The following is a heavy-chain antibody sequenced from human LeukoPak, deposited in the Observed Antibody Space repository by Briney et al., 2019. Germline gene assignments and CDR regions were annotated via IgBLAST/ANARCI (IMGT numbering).Heavy chain of an antibody. Sequence: PGGSLRLSCTASGFISSDYAMHWVRQAPGKGLEWVAVMSADGINTFYAASVRGRFTISRDDSQATVNLQMNSLTSEDTAVYYCARGAGSAWISWFDSWGQGSLVAVSS. CDR2: MSADGINT. J-gene: IGHJ5*01. CDR1: GFISSDYA. V-gene: IGHV3-30-3*01. CDR3: ARGAGSAWISWFDS. D-gene: IGHD6-19*01.